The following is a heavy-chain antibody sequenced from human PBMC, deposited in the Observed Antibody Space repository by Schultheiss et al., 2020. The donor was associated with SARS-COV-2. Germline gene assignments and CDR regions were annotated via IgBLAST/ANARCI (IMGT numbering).Heavy chain of an antibody. CDR3: ARDHSSSLDY. J-gene: IGHJ4*02. CDR1: GFTFSSYS. V-gene: IGHV3-48*01. CDR2: ISSSSSTI. Sequence: GESLKISCAASGFTFSSYSMNWVLQAPGKGLEWVSYISSSSSTIYYADSVKGRFTISRENAKNSLYLQMNSLRAGDTAVYYCARDHSSSLDYWGQGTLVTVSS. D-gene: IGHD6-13*01.